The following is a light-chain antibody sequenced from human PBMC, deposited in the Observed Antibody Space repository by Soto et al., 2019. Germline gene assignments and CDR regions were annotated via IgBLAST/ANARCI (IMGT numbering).Light chain of an antibody. CDR3: SSYTSSSTRV. CDR1: SSDVGAYDF. Sequence: LTRAASGSGSAGEWISISSKETSSDVGAYDFVSWYQQHPDKAPKLMIYEVSNRPSGVSNRFSGSKSVNTATLTISGLQAEDGADYYCSSYTSSSTRVFGTVTKVTVL. J-gene: IGLJ1*01. V-gene: IGLV2-14*03. CDR2: EVS.